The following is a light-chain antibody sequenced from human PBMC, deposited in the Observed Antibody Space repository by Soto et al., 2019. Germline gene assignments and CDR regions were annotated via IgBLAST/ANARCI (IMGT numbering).Light chain of an antibody. CDR1: QSISHR. CDR2: SAS. V-gene: IGKV3-15*01. Sequence: EIVMTQSSASLSVSPGETATLSCRASQSISHRLAWYQQKPGQAPSLLIYSASTRATGIPARFSGSGSGTEVTLTISSLQSEDSTLYYCQQYNNWPPRTFGPGTKLEIK. CDR3: QQYNNWPPRT. J-gene: IGKJ2*01.